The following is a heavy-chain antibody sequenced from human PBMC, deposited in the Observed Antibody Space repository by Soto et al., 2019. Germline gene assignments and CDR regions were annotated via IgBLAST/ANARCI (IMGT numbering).Heavy chain of an antibody. CDR3: ATTNIFAGHAFDF. V-gene: IGHV4-38-2*01. J-gene: IGHJ3*01. Sequence: EKLGRTYAVSGDSITSIYHWAWIRQPPGRGLERIASIYHTEATYYTPSLKSRVTISVDPSKNQFSLRLTSVTAADSAVYSCATTNIFAGHAFDFLGQGTM. CDR2: IYHTEAT. D-gene: IGHD3-9*01. CDR1: GDSITSIYH.